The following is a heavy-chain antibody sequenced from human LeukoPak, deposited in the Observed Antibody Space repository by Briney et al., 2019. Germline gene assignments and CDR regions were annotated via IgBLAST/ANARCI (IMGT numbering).Heavy chain of an antibody. CDR1: GYTFTSYG. CDR3: ARRLLIYSSSNFGTLDY. CDR2: ISAYNGNT. D-gene: IGHD6-6*01. Sequence: ASLKVSCKASGYTFTSYGITWVRQAPGQGLEWMGWISAYNGNTNYAQKLQGRVTMTTDTSTSTAYMELRSLRSDDTAVYYCARRLLIYSSSNFGTLDYWGQGTLVTVSS. J-gene: IGHJ4*02. V-gene: IGHV1-18*01.